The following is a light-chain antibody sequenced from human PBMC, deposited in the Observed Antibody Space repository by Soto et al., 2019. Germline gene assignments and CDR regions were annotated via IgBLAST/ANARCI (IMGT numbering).Light chain of an antibody. V-gene: IGKV3D-20*02. CDR3: QQRNNWPLT. CDR2: GAS. J-gene: IGKJ4*01. Sequence: EIVLTQSPCTLALSPGERASLSCRASQSVSNNYVAWYQQKPGQAPRLLISGASTIPTGAPDRFSGSGSGTDFTLTITSLEPEDFAVYYCQQRNNWPLTFGGGTKVDIK. CDR1: QSVSNNY.